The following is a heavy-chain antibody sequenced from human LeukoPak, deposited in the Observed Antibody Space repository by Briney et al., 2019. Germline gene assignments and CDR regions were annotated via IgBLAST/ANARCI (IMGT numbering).Heavy chain of an antibody. Sequence: GGSLRLSCAASGFTFSSYSMNWVRQAPGKWLEWVSYISSSSTIYYADSVKGRFTISRDNAKNSLYLQMNSLRAEDTAVYYCAVSTVPYYFDYWGQGTLVTVSS. J-gene: IGHJ4*02. CDR3: AVSTVPYYFDY. D-gene: IGHD4-17*01. CDR1: GFTFSSYS. V-gene: IGHV3-48*01. CDR2: ISSSSTI.